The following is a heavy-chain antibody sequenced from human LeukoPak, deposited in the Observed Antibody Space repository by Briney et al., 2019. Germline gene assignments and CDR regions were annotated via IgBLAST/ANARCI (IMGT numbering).Heavy chain of an antibody. Sequence: GGSVRLSCAASGLTFSNYWMSWVRQAPGKGLEWVADIKQDGSKEYYLDSVKGRFTISRDNAKNSLFLQMNSLRAEDTAVYYCAALWDGGYWGQGTLVTVSS. D-gene: IGHD3-16*01. J-gene: IGHJ4*02. CDR1: GLTFSNYW. V-gene: IGHV3-7*01. CDR3: AALWDGGY. CDR2: IKQDGSKE.